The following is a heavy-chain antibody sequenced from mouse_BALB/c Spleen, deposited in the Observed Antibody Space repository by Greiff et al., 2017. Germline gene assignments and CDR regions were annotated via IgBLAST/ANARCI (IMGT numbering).Heavy chain of an antibody. J-gene: IGHJ3*01. CDR2: INSNGGST. D-gene: IGHD2-3*01. V-gene: IGHV5-6-2*01. CDR3: ARGKNDGYYWFAY. Sequence: EVQLVESGGGLVKLGGSLKLSCAASGFTFSSYYMSWVRQTPETRLELVAAINSNGGSTYYPDTVKGRFTISRDNAKNTLYLQMSSLKSEDTALYYCARGKNDGYYWFAYWGQGTLVTVSA. CDR1: GFTFSSYY.